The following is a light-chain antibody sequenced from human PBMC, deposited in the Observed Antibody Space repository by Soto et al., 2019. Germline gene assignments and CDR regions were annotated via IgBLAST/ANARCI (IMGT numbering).Light chain of an antibody. CDR2: GAS. V-gene: IGKV3-20*01. J-gene: IGKJ3*01. Sequence: EIVLTQSPGTLSLSPGEGATLSCRASQSVYVNLAWYQQKPGQSPRLLIYGASTRATDIPDRFSGSGSDTDFALTISRLEPEDFAVYYCKQYSGSPFTFGPGTKVNI. CDR3: KQYSGSPFT. CDR1: QSVYVN.